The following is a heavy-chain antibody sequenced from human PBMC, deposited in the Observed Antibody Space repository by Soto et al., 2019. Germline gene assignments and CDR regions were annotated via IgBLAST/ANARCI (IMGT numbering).Heavy chain of an antibody. J-gene: IGHJ6*02. D-gene: IGHD3-3*01. V-gene: IGHV4-39*01. CDR1: GGSISSNSHY. CDR3: ARVGVVYSMDV. CDR2: LYYSGST. Sequence: LSLTCKVSGGSISSNSHYWGWIRQPPGKGLEWIGGLYYSGSTYYNPSLRSRVTISVDTSKSQFSLELSSVTAADTAVYYCARVGVVYSMDVWGQGTTVTVSS.